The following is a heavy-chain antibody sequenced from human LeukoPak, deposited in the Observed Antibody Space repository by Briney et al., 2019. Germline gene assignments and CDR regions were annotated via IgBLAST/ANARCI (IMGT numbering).Heavy chain of an antibody. CDR2: INTNNGGT. CDR3: ARDYYDSSGHRFDY. CDR1: GYTFTAYH. D-gene: IGHD3-22*01. J-gene: IGHJ4*02. Sequence: GASVKVSCKASGYTFTAYHIHWVRQAPGQGLEWMGWINTNNGGTNYAQKFQGSVTMTRDTSTSTAYMELSRLRSDDTAMYYCARDYYDSSGHRFDYWGQGTLVTVSS. V-gene: IGHV1-2*02.